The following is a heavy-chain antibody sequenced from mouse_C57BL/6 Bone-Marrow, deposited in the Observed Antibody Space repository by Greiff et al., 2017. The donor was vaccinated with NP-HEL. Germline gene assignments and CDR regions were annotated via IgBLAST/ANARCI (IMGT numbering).Heavy chain of an antibody. J-gene: IGHJ2*01. V-gene: IGHV5-17*01. CDR2: ISSGSSTI. CDR3: ASLGGYYVEYFDY. Sequence: EVQLQESGGGLVTPGGSLKLSCAASGFTFRDYGMHWVRQAPEKGLAWVAYISSGSSTIYYADTVKGRFTLTRDNATNTLFLPMTRLRSEDTAMYSCASLGGYYVEYFDYWVQGTTLTVSS. D-gene: IGHD2-3*01. CDR1: GFTFRDYG.